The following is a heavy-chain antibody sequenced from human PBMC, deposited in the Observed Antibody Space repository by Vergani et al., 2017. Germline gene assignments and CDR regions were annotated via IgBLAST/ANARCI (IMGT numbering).Heavy chain of an antibody. CDR3: AREVREYCGGDCYSRGDYYYYMDV. CDR1: GFTFDDYA. J-gene: IGHJ6*03. D-gene: IGHD2-21*01. V-gene: IGHV3-9*01. CDR2: ISWNSGSI. Sequence: EVQLVESGGGLVQPGRSLRLSCAASGFTFDDYAMHWVRQAPGKGLEWVSGISWNSGSIGYADSVKGRFTISRDNAKNSLYLQMNSLRAEDTALYYCAREVREYCGGDCYSRGDYYYYMDVWGKGTTVTVSS.